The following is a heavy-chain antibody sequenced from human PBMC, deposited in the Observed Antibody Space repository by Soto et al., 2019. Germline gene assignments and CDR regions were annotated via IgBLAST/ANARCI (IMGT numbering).Heavy chain of an antibody. D-gene: IGHD5-12*01. V-gene: IGHV3-30*18. Sequence: QVQLVESGGGVVQPGRSLRLSCAASGFTFSSYGMHWVRQAPGKGLEWGAVISYDGSNKYYADSVKGRFTISRDNSKNTLYLQMNSLRAEDTAVYYCAKGGRSSNGYNSYFDYWGQGTLFTVSS. J-gene: IGHJ4*02. CDR2: ISYDGSNK. CDR3: AKGGRSSNGYNSYFDY. CDR1: GFTFSSYG.